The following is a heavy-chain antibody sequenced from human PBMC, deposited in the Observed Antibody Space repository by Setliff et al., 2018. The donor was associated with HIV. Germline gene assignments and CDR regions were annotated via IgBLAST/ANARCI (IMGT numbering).Heavy chain of an antibody. CDR1: GGSFSGYY. CDR3: ARPGKQWLVHRNWFDP. D-gene: IGHD6-19*01. V-gene: IGHV4-34*01. J-gene: IGHJ5*02. Sequence: PSETLSLTCAVYGGSFSGYYWSWIRQPPGKGLEWIGEINHSGSTNYNPSLKSRVTISVDTSKKQCSLKLSYVTAADTAVYYCARPGKQWLVHRNWFDPWGQGPLVTVSS. CDR2: INHSGST.